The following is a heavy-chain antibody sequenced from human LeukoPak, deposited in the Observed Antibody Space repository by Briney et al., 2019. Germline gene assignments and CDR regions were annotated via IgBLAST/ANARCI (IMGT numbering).Heavy chain of an antibody. CDR2: IKQDGSDK. J-gene: IGHJ4*02. CDR3: VRDSLVGYGHRYFDC. Sequence: GGSLRLSCAASGFTFSSYWMSWVRQPPGKGLEWVANIKQDGSDKYYVDSVKGRFTISRDNAKNSLYLQMNSLRAEDTAVYYCVRDSLVGYGHRYFDCWGQGTLVTVSS. D-gene: IGHD5-18*01. CDR1: GFTFSSYW. V-gene: IGHV3-7*01.